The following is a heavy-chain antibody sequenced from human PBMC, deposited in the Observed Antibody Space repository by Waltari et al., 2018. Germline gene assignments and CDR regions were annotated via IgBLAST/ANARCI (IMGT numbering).Heavy chain of an antibody. J-gene: IGHJ4*02. CDR3: AREEIQAPLGFDY. D-gene: IGHD6-6*01. V-gene: IGHV1-2*02. CDR1: GYTFTGYY. Sequence: QVQLVQSGAEVTKPGASVKVSCKASGYTFTGYYMHWVRQAPGQGLEWEGGINPNSGGTNYAQKLQVRVTMTRDTSISTAYMELSRLRSDDTAVYYCAREEIQAPLGFDYWGQGTLVTVSS. CDR2: INPNSGGT.